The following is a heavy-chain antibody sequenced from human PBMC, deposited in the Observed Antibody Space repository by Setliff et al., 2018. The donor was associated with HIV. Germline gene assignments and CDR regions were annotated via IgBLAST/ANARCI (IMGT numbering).Heavy chain of an antibody. CDR3: ARAPPINFWSGYYTGPQGWFDS. D-gene: IGHD3-3*01. Sequence: ASVKVSCKASGYNFTIFGITWVRQAPGQGLEWMGWISAYNGNTNYAQKLQGRITLTIDTVTTTAYMDLRSLTSDDTAMYYCARAPPINFWSGYYTGPQGWFDSWGQGTLVTVSS. CDR1: GYNFTIFG. CDR2: ISAYNGNT. J-gene: IGHJ5*01. V-gene: IGHV1-18*01.